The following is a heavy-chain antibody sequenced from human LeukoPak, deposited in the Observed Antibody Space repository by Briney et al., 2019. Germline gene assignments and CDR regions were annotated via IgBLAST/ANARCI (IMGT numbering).Heavy chain of an antibody. Sequence: SETLSLTCTVSGGSISSSSYYWGWIRQPPGRGLEWIGNIYYSGSTYYNPSLKSRVTISVDTSKNQFSLKLSSVTAADTAVYYCAISSLRTYNWFDPWGQGTLVTVSS. CDR1: GGSISSSSYY. CDR2: IYYSGST. CDR3: AISSLRTYNWFDP. J-gene: IGHJ5*02. D-gene: IGHD4-17*01. V-gene: IGHV4-39*01.